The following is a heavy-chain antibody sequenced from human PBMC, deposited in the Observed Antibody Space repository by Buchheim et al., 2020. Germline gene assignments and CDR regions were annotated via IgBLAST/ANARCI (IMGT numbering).Heavy chain of an antibody. J-gene: IGHJ4*02. V-gene: IGHV4-34*01. CDR3: ASNGYYYDSSGYYLFDY. D-gene: IGHD3-22*01. CDR1: GGSFSGYY. Sequence: QVQLQQWGAGLLKPSETLSLTCAVYGGSFSGYYWSWIRQPPGKGLEWIGEINHSGSTNYNPSLKSRVTISVDTHKNQFSLKLSSVTAADTAVYYCASNGYYYDSSGYYLFDYWGQGTL. CDR2: INHSGST.